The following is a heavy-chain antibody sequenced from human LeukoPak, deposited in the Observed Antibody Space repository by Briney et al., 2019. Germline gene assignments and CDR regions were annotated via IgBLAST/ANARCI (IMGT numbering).Heavy chain of an antibody. V-gene: IGHV3-21*01. CDR1: GFTFSSYS. CDR2: ISSSSSYI. Sequence: TGGSLRLSCAASGFTFSSYSMNWVRQAPEKGLEWVSSISSSSSYIYYADSVKGRFTISRDNAKNSLYLQMNSLRAEDTAVYYCARLVCSSTSCYDYWGQGTLVTVSS. D-gene: IGHD2-2*01. CDR3: ARLVCSSTSCYDY. J-gene: IGHJ4*02.